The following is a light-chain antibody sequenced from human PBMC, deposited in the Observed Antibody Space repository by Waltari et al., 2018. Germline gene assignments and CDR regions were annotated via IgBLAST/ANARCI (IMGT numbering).Light chain of an antibody. CDR3: QTGGHGTWV. V-gene: IGLV4-69*01. CDR2: VDSDGSH. CDR1: SGHSNNV. Sequence: LVLTQSPSASASLGPPVKLTCILSSGHSNNVIAWHQQQPEKCPRYLMKVDSDGSHSKGDEIPDRFSGSSSGAGRYLTISSLQSEDEADYYCQTGGHGTWVFGGGTKLTVL. J-gene: IGLJ3*02.